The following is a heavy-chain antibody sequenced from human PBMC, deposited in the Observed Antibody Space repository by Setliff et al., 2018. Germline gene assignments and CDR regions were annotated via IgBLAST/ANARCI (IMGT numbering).Heavy chain of an antibody. CDR3: ARGRGVDTAMVYFDY. Sequence: LRLSCAASEFIFRSYIVSWVRQPPGKGREWVSYISSSSSYIYYADSVKGRFTISRDTAKNSLYLQMNSLRAEDTAVYYCARGRGVDTAMVYFDYWGQGTLVTVSS. V-gene: IGHV3-21*01. D-gene: IGHD5-18*01. CDR2: ISSSSSYI. CDR1: EFIFRSYI. J-gene: IGHJ4*02.